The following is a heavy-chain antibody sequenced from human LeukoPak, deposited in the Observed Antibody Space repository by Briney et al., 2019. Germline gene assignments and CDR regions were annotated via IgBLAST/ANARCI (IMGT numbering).Heavy chain of an antibody. D-gene: IGHD3-10*01. CDR2: IIPIFRTT. CDR1: GGTFSSYA. J-gene: IGHJ3*01. CDR3: ATEKSFGELTYTYAFDV. V-gene: IGHV1-69*13. Sequence: SVKVSCKASGGTFSSYAISWVRQAPGQGLEWMGCIIPIFRTTNYAQKFQGRVTITADESTSTAYMELSSLISEDTAMYYCATEKSFGELTYTYAFDVWGQGTIVTVSS.